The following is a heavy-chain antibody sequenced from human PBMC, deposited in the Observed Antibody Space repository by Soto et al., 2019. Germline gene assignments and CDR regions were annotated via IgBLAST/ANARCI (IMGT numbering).Heavy chain of an antibody. V-gene: IGHV4-39*01. CDR3: ARTYSGSSFDI. D-gene: IGHD1-26*01. CDR1: GGSISSSSYY. Sequence: QLQLQESGPGLVKPSETLSLTCTVSGGSISSSSYYWGWIRQPPGKGLEWIGSIYYSGSTYYNPSLMSRVTISVDTSKNQFSLKLSSVTAADTAVYYCARTYSGSSFDIWGQGTMVTVSS. J-gene: IGHJ3*02. CDR2: IYYSGST.